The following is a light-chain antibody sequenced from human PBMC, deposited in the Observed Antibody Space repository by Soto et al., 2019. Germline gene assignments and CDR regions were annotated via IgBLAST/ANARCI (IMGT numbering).Light chain of an antibody. CDR2: IND. CDR1: SSNIAGNT. V-gene: IGLV1-44*01. J-gene: IGLJ7*01. Sequence: QSVLTQPPSLSGTPGQRVTISCSGSSSNIAGNTVHWYQHLPGTAPKLLIYINDQRPSGVPGRFSASTSGTSVSLAISGRQSDDEADYYCATWDDDLNAAVFGGGTQLTVL. CDR3: ATWDDDLNAAV.